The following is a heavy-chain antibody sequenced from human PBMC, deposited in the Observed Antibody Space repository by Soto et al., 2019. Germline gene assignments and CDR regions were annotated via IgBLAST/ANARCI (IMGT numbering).Heavy chain of an antibody. CDR2: ISAYNGNT. CDR3: ARVEGGYSYGYVMPPNWFAP. V-gene: IGHV1-18*01. Sequence: ASVKVSCKASGYTFTSYGISWVRLAPGQGLEWMGWISAYNGNTNYAQKLQGRVTMTTDTSTSTAYMELRSLRSDDTAVYYCARVEGGYSYGYVMPPNWFAPWGQGTLVPVSS. J-gene: IGHJ5*02. D-gene: IGHD5-18*01. CDR1: GYTFTSYG.